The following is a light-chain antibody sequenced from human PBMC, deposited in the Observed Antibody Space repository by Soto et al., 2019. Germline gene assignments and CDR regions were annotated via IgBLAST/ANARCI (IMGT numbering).Light chain of an antibody. V-gene: IGKV3D-20*02. CDR1: QSVSSSY. Sequence: VLNQSPGTLSLYPGERATLFCRASQSVSSSYLAWYQQKPGQAPRLLIYGASTRATGIPARFSGSGSGTEFTLTISSLQSEDFAVYYCQQRSNSFGQGTRLEIK. J-gene: IGKJ5*01. CDR3: QQRSNS. CDR2: GAS.